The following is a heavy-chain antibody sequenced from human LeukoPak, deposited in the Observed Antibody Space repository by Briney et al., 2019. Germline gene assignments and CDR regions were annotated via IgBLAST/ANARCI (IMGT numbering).Heavy chain of an antibody. D-gene: IGHD6-13*01. J-gene: IGHJ5*02. Sequence: SETLSLTCTVSAVSASGRLYSGGWIRQPPGKGLEWIATIYFTGNTYYSPSLKSRVTISVDTSKNQFSLKLSSMTAADTAVYYCARHGLISSGWSHWFDPWGQGTLVTVS. CDR2: IYFTGNT. V-gene: IGHV4-39*01. CDR1: AVSASGRLYS. CDR3: ARHGLISSGWSHWFDP.